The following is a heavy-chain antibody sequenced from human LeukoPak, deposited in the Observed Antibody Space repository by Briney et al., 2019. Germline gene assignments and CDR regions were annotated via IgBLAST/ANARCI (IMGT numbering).Heavy chain of an antibody. CDR3: ARGRWLRPPS. D-gene: IGHD5-12*01. J-gene: IGHJ4*02. Sequence: SETLSLTCVVSGGSIRSGGYYWSWIRQPPGKGLEWIGYIYYSGSTYYNPSLKSRVTISVDTSKNQFSLKLSSVTAADTAVYYCARGRWLRPPSWGQGTLVTVSS. CDR1: GGSIRSGGYY. V-gene: IGHV4-30-4*07. CDR2: IYYSGST.